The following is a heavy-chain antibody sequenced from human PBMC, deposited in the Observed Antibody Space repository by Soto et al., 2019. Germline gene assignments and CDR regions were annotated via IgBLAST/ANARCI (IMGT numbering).Heavy chain of an antibody. CDR3: ARGGGIAVAGTRWFDP. V-gene: IGHV1-69*01. CDR2: IIPIFGTA. D-gene: IGHD6-19*01. CDR1: GGTFSSYA. J-gene: IGHJ5*02. Sequence: QVQLVQSGAEVKKPGSSVKVSCKASGGTFSSYAISWVRQAPGQGLEWMGGIIPIFGTANYAQKFQGRVTDTADESTSRAYMEPSSLRSEDRAVYYCARGGGIAVAGTRWFDPWGQGTLVTVSS.